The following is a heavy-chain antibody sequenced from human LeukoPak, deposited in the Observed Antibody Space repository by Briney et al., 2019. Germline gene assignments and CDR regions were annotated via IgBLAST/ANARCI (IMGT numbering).Heavy chain of an antibody. D-gene: IGHD6-13*01. V-gene: IGHV1-18*01. CDR3: ARAIAAAGTPPSRGGSRYYYYDMDV. CDR1: GYTFSIYG. CDR2: ISAYNGYT. Sequence: ASVTVSCKASGYTFSIYGITWVRQAPGQGLEWMGWISAYNGYTNYAQKFQGRVTMTRDTSTSTVYMELSSLRSEDTAVYYCARAIAAAGTPPSRGGSRYYYYDMDVWGQGTTVTVSS. J-gene: IGHJ6*02.